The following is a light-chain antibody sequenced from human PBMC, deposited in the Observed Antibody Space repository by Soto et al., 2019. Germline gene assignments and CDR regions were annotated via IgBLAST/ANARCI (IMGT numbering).Light chain of an antibody. J-gene: IGKJ1*01. CDR3: QQDIDWPWT. V-gene: IGKV3-15*01. CDR1: QSVSST. CDR2: GAS. Sequence: EILLPQSPSTLSLSPGERSTLSCRASQSVSSTLAWYQQKPGQAPRILIYGASTRATGIPARFSGSGSGTEFTLTISSLQSEDFAVYYCQQDIDWPWTFGEGGKVDNK.